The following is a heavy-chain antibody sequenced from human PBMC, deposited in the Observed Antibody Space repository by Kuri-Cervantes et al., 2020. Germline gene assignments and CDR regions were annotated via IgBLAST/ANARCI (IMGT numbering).Heavy chain of an antibody. Sequence: LRLSCTVSGGSISSGSYYWSWIRRPAGKGLEWIGRIYTSGSTYYNPSLKSRVTISVDTSKNQFSLKLSSVTAADTAVYYCAREVFVVVPAARVVFDYWGQGTLVTVSS. D-gene: IGHD2-2*01. CDR2: IYTSGST. CDR1: GGSISSGSYY. V-gene: IGHV4-61*02. J-gene: IGHJ4*02. CDR3: AREVFVVVPAARVVFDY.